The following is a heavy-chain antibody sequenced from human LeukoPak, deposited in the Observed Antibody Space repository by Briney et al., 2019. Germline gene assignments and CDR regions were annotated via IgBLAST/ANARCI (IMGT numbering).Heavy chain of an antibody. V-gene: IGHV1-2*02. CDR1: GYTFTGYY. CDR2: INPNSGDT. J-gene: IGHJ5*02. Sequence: ASVKVSCKASGYTFTGYYMHWVRQAPGQGLEWMGWINPNSGDTDYAQKFQGRVTMTRSTSINTAYMELSSLTSDDTAVYYCARGPRFDPRGQGTLVTVSS. CDR3: ARGPRFDP.